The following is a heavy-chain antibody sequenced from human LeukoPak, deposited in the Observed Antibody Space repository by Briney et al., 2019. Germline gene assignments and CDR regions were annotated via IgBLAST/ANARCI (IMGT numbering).Heavy chain of an antibody. V-gene: IGHV4-34*01. Sequence: PSETLSLTCAVYGGSFSGYYWSWIRQPPGKGLEWIGEINHSGSTNYNPSLKSRVTISVDTSKNQFSLKLSSVTAADTAVYYCATSNRITMVRGALGYWGQGTLVTVSS. CDR1: GGSFSGYY. J-gene: IGHJ4*02. D-gene: IGHD3-10*01. CDR2: INHSGST. CDR3: ATSNRITMVRGALGY.